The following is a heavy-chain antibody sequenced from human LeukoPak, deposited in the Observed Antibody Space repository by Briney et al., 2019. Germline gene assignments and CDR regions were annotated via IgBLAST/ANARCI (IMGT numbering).Heavy chain of an antibody. V-gene: IGHV4-38-2*02. J-gene: IGHJ4*02. CDR2: IYHSGST. D-gene: IGHD1-26*01. Sequence: PSETLSLTCTVSGYSISSGYYWGWIRQPPGKGLEWIGSIYHSGSTYYNPSLKSRVTISVDTSKNQFSLKLSSVTAADTAVYYCAREVVGAPREVDYWGQGTLVTVSS. CDR3: AREVVGAPREVDY. CDR1: GYSISSGYY.